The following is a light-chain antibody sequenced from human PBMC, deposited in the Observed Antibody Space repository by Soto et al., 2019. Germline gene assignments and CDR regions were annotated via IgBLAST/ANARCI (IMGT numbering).Light chain of an antibody. CDR1: QSVSNRR. Sequence: EIMLTQSPGTLSLSPGERATLSCRATQSVSNRRLAWYQQKPGQAPRFLIFGTFTWPTGIPDRFSGSGSGTDCSLAISILEPEDLAVYYCQQYNNLPPPTFGVGTNVQVK. CDR2: GTF. V-gene: IGKV3-20*01. J-gene: IGKJ4*01. CDR3: QQYNNLPPPT.